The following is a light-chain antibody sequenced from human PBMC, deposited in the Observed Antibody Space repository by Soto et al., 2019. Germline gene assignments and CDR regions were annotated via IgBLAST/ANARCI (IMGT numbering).Light chain of an antibody. CDR1: SSNIGAGYD. CDR3: QSYDSSLSAVV. J-gene: IGLJ2*01. V-gene: IGLV1-40*01. CDR2: GNS. Sequence: QSVLTQPPSVSRAPGQRVTISCTGSSSNIGAGYDVHWYQQLPGTAPKLLIYGNSNRPSGVPDRFSGSKSGTSASLAITGLQAEDEADYYCQSYDSSLSAVVFGGGTQLTIL.